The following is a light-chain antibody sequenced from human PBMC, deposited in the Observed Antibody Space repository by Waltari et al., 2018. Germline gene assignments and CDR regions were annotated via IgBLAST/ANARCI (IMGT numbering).Light chain of an antibody. CDR3: SSFTTSSTLL. Sequence: QSALTQPASVSASPGESITIPRTATSSDVGDFNSVPCYQQHPGKAPTFMIYDVSNRPSGVSHRFSGSKSGNTASLTISGLQAEDEAVYYCSSFTTSSTLLFGGGTKLTVL. J-gene: IGLJ2*01. V-gene: IGLV2-14*03. CDR1: SSDVGDFNS. CDR2: DVS.